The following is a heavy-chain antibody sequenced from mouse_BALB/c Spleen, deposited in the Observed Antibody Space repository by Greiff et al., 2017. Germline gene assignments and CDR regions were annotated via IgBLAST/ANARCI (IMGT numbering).Heavy chain of an antibody. V-gene: IGHV5-12-2*01. CDR1: GFTFSSYT. J-gene: IGHJ3*01. D-gene: IGHD3-3*01. CDR2: ISNGGGST. Sequence: DVKLVESGGGLVQPGGSLKLSCAASGFTFSSYTMSWVRQTPEKRLEWVAYISNGGGSTYYPDTVKGRFTISRDNAKNTLYLQMSSLKSEDTAMYYCARGDPFGYWGQGTLVTVSA. CDR3: ARGDPFGY.